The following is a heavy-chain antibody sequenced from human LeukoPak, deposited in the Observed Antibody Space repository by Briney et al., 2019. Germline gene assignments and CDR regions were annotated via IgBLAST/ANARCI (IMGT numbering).Heavy chain of an antibody. D-gene: IGHD3-22*01. CDR2: INPNSGGT. CDR3: ARGYLYYYDVSGYPFDY. J-gene: IGHJ4*02. V-gene: IGHV1-2*02. CDR1: VYTFTDYY. Sequence: ASVKVSCKASVYTFTDYYMHWVRQAPGQGLEWMGWINPNSGGTNYAQKFQGRVTMTRDTSISTAYMELRRLRSDDTAVYYCARGYLYYYDVSGYPFDYWGQGTLVTASS.